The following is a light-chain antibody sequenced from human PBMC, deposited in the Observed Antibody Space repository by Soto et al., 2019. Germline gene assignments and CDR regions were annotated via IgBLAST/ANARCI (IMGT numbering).Light chain of an antibody. CDR3: QQYYSSRT. V-gene: IGKV3-20*01. CDR1: QSVGSRW. J-gene: IGKJ1*01. Sequence: EIVLTQSPGTVSLSPGERATLSCRASQSVGSRWLAWYQQKPGQAPRVLIYGGSNRATGIPDRFSGSGSGTDFTLNISRLEPEDFAVYYCQQYYSSRTFGQGTKVE. CDR2: GGS.